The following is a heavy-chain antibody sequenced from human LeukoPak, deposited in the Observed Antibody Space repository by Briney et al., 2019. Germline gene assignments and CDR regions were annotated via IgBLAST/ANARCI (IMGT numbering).Heavy chain of an antibody. CDR1: GGSISSSSYY. J-gene: IGHJ1*01. V-gene: IGHV4-39*07. Sequence: PSETLSLTCTVSGGSISSSSYYWGWIRQPPGKGLEWIGSIYYSGSTYYNPSLKSRVTISLDTSKNQFFLKLSSVTAADTAVYYCAKSSTGRGYFQHWGQGTLVTVSS. CDR3: AKSSTGRGYFQH. CDR2: IYYSGST. D-gene: IGHD1-26*01.